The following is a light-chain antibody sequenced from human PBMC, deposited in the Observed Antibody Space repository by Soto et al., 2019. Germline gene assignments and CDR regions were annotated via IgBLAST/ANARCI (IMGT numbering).Light chain of an antibody. CDR2: TAS. CDR1: QGISNY. Sequence: DIQMTQSPSSLSASVGDTVTITCRASQGISNYLAWYQQQPGKVPKLLIYTASTLQSGVPSRFSGSGSGTDFTLTISSLQPEDVATYYCQKYNSVPRTFGQGTKVEIK. V-gene: IGKV1-27*01. CDR3: QKYNSVPRT. J-gene: IGKJ1*01.